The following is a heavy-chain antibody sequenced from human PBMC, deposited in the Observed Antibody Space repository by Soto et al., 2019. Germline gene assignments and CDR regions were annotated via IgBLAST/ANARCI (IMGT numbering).Heavy chain of an antibody. CDR2: INSYNGNT. CDR1: GYTFTSYG. V-gene: IGHV1-18*01. CDR3: AGEPVAGIWFDP. Sequence: QVQLVQSGAEVKKPGASVKVSCKASGYTFTSYGISWVRQAPGQGLEWKGWINSYNGNTNYAQKLQGRVTMTTDTSTSTAYMELRSRRSDDTAVYYCAGEPVAGIWFDPWGQGTLVTVSS. J-gene: IGHJ5*02. D-gene: IGHD6-19*01.